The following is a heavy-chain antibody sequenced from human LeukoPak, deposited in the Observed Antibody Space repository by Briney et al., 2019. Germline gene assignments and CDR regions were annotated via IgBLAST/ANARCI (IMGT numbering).Heavy chain of an antibody. V-gene: IGHV3-23*01. J-gene: IGHJ4*02. CDR3: AKRFGEGEFDY. D-gene: IGHD3-10*01. CDR2: IDGSGGST. Sequence: GGSLTLSCVVSGFTFSSYAMSWVRQAPGKGLEWVSFIDGSGGSTYYADSVKGWLTISRDNSKNTLFLQMNSLRAEDTAIYYCAKRFGEGEFDYWGQGTLVTVSS. CDR1: GFTFSSYA.